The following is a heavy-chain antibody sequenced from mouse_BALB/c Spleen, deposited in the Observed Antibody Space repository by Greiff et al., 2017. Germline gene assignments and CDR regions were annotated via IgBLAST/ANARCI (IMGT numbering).Heavy chain of an antibody. CDR2: ILPGSGST. D-gene: IGHD2-3*01. V-gene: IGHV1-9*01. Sequence: VQLQQSGAELMKPGASVKISCKATGYTFSSYWIEWVKQRPGHGLEWIGEILPGSGSTNYNEKFKGKATFTADTSSNTAYMQLSSLTSEDSAVYYCAREGYDGGYFDYWGQGTTLTVSS. J-gene: IGHJ2*01. CDR3: AREGYDGGYFDY. CDR1: GYTFSSYW.